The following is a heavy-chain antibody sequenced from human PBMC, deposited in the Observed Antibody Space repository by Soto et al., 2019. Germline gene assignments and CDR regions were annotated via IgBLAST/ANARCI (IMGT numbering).Heavy chain of an antibody. V-gene: IGHV4-31*03. Sequence: QVQLQESGPGLVKPSQTLSLTCTVSGGSISSGGYYWSWIRQHPGKGLEWIGYIYYSGSTYYNPSLKSRVTISGDQYKNQFSLKPSTVTAADTAVYYCARARVRDYYDSSGDSNWFDPWGQGTLVTVSS. CDR1: GGSISSGGYY. D-gene: IGHD3-22*01. CDR3: ARARVRDYYDSSGDSNWFDP. CDR2: IYYSGST. J-gene: IGHJ5*02.